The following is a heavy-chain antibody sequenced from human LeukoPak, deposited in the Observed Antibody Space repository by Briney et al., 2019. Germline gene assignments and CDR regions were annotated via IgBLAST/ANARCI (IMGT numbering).Heavy chain of an antibody. V-gene: IGHV4-59*01. CDR2: IFDSGNT. J-gene: IGHJ3*02. CDR3: ARFAYCSGGTCVYAFDI. CDR1: GGSISTYS. Sequence: SETLSLTCTVSGGSISTYSWSWIRQPPGKGLEWIGYIFDSGNTNYSPSLRSRVSISVDTSKNRFSLRLSSVTAADTALYYCARFAYCSGGTCVYAFDIWGQGTVVTVSS. D-gene: IGHD2-15*01.